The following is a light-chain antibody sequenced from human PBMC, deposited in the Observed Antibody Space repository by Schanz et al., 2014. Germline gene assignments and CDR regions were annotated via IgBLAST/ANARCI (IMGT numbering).Light chain of an antibody. J-gene: IGKJ2*01. Sequence: EIVMTQSSGTLSVSPGERATLSCRASQSISSNLAWYQQKPGQAPRLLIYGASTRATGIPARFSGSGSGTEFTLTISSLQSEDFAVYYCQQRTNWPRTFGQGTKLEIK. CDR3: QQRTNWPRT. CDR1: QSISSN. CDR2: GAS. V-gene: IGKV3-15*01.